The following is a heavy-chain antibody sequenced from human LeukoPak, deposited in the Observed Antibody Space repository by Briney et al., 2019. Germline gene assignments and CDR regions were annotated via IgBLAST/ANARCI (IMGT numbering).Heavy chain of an antibody. V-gene: IGHV4-59*11. CDR1: GGSISSHY. D-gene: IGHD3-16*01. CDR3: ARQSLVDYSDSRGPFRWFDI. J-gene: IGHJ5*02. Sequence: SETLSLSCNVSGGSISSHYWSWIRQPPGKGLEWIGYIDHAGSTDCSPSLKSRVTMSVDTSKNQVSLKLSYVTAADTAVYSCARQSLVDYSDSRGPFRWFDIWGRGTLVTVS. CDR2: IDHAGST.